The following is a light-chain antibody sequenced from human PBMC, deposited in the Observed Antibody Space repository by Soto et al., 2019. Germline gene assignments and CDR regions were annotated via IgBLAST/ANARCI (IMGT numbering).Light chain of an antibody. CDR1: QSVSSN. CDR3: QQYNNWPQT. CDR2: GAS. V-gene: IGKV3-15*01. Sequence: EIVITQSPVTLSLSPGERATLSCRASQSVSSNLAWYQQKPGQAPRLLIYGASTRATGIPARFSGSGSGTEFTLTISSLQSEDFAVYYCQQYNNWPQTFGQGTKVDIK. J-gene: IGKJ1*01.